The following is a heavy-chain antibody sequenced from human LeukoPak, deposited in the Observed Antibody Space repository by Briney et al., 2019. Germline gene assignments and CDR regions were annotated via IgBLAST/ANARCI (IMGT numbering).Heavy chain of an antibody. CDR1: GESFSGYY. CDR2: INHSGST. Sequence: PSETLSLTCAVYGESFSGYYWSWIRQPPGKGLEWIGEINHSGSTNYNPSLKSRVTISVDTSKNQFSLKLSSVTAADTAVYYCARGSRRGYCSGGSCLYYFDYWGQGTLVTVSS. V-gene: IGHV4-34*01. J-gene: IGHJ4*02. CDR3: ARGSRRGYCSGGSCLYYFDY. D-gene: IGHD2-15*01.